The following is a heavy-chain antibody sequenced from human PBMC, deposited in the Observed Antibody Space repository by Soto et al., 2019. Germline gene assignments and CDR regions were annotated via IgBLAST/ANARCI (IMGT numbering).Heavy chain of an antibody. CDR2: IRNKASGGTA. V-gene: IGHV3-49*03. Sequence: EVQLVESGGGSVQPGRSLRLSCTTSGFTFGDYSMTWFRQAPGKGLEWVSFIRNKASGGTAEYAASVKGRFTVSRDDSKSITYLQMNSLKTEDTGMYYCIRDRIMTDYWGQGTLVTVSS. J-gene: IGHJ4*02. CDR1: GFTFGDYS. CDR3: IRDRIMTDY.